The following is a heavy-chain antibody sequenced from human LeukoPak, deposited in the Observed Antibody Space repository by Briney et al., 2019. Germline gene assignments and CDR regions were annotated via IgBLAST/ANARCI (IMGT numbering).Heavy chain of an antibody. V-gene: IGHV3-74*01. J-gene: IGHJ5*02. Sequence: GGSLRLSCAVSGFTFSSYWMHWVRQAPGKGLVWVSRIDRDGSRINYADSVKGRFTISRDNGKNTLFLQMNSLRDEDTAVYYCARDGDSNLNWFDPWGQGALVTVSS. CDR2: IDRDGSRI. CDR1: GFTFSSYW. D-gene: IGHD4-11*01. CDR3: ARDGDSNLNWFDP.